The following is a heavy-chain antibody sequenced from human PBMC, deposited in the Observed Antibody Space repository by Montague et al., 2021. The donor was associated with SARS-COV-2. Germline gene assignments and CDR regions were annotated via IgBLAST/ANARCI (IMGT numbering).Heavy chain of an antibody. CDR1: GDSVSRNSAT. Sequence: CAISGDSVSRNSATWNWIRQSPSRDLEWLGRTYYRSKWYNDYAVPVKSRITINPDTSKNQISLQLNSVTPEDTAVYYCARTSASSDYWGQGTLVTVSS. J-gene: IGHJ4*02. D-gene: IGHD1-26*01. CDR3: ARTSASSDY. CDR2: TYYRSKWYN. V-gene: IGHV6-1*01.